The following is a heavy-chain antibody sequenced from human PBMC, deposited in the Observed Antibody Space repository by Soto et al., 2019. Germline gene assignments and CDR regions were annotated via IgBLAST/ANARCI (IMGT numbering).Heavy chain of an antibody. CDR3: SRGFYDSSGYLYYFDY. Sequence: QVQLVQSGAEVKKPGSSVKVSCKASGGTFSSYTISWVRQAPGQGLEWMGRIIPILGIANYAQKFQGRVTMTADKSTSTAYMELSRLRSEDTAVYYCSRGFYDSSGYLYYFDYWGQGTLVTVSS. CDR2: IIPILGIA. J-gene: IGHJ4*02. V-gene: IGHV1-69*02. CDR1: GGTFSSYT. D-gene: IGHD3-22*01.